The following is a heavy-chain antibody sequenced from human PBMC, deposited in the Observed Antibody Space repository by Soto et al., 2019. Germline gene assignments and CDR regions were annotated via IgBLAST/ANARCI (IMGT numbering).Heavy chain of an antibody. V-gene: IGHV4-4*02. Sequence: QVQLQESGPGLVKPSGTLSLTCAVSGGSISSSNWWSWVRQPPGKGLEWIGEIYHSGSTNYNPSLRRRVTISVDKSKNQFPLTLSSVTAADTAVYYCARVRGGYYYAMDVWGQGTTVTVSS. D-gene: IGHD3-10*02. J-gene: IGHJ6*02. CDR2: IYHSGST. CDR1: GGSISSSNW. CDR3: ARVRGGYYYAMDV.